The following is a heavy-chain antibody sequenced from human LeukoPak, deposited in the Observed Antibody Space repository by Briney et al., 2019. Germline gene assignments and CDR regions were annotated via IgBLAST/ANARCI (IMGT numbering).Heavy chain of an antibody. J-gene: IGHJ4*02. CDR1: GFTFSNYW. Sequence: GGSLRLSCAPSGFTFSNYWMHWVRQAPGKGLVWVSRIKSDGSATNYADSEKGRFTISRDNAKNTLYLEMHNVRVEDTGIYYCARGRYSGYEGGSDYWGQGTLVTVSS. CDR2: IKSDGSAT. V-gene: IGHV3-74*01. D-gene: IGHD5-12*01. CDR3: ARGRYSGYEGGSDY.